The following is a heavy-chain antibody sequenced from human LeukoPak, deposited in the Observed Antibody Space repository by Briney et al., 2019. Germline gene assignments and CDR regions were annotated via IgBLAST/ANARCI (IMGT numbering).Heavy chain of an antibody. Sequence: PGGSLRLSCAASGFTFSSYWMSWVRQAPGKGLEWVANIKQDGSEKYYVDSVKGRFTISRDNAKNSLYLQMNSLRAEDTAVYYCARDGAHPDAYCGGVCYSLYWGQGTLVTVSS. V-gene: IGHV3-7*01. CDR1: GFTFSSYW. D-gene: IGHD2-21*02. J-gene: IGHJ4*02. CDR2: IKQDGSEK. CDR3: ARDGAHPDAYCGGVCYSLY.